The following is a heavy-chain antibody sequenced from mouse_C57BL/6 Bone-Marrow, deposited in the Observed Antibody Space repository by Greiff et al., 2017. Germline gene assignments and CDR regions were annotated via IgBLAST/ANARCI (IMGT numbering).Heavy chain of an antibody. V-gene: IGHV1-39*01. D-gene: IGHD1-1*01. CDR3: ARGYYYGSSSGFAY. Sequence: EVHLVESGPELVKPGASVKISCKASGYSFTDYNMNWVKQSNGKSLEWIGVINPNYGTTSYNQKFKGKATLTVDQSSSTAYMQRSSLTSEDSAFYYCARGYYYGSSSGFAYWGQGTLVTVSA. CDR2: INPNYGTT. J-gene: IGHJ3*01. CDR1: GYSFTDYN.